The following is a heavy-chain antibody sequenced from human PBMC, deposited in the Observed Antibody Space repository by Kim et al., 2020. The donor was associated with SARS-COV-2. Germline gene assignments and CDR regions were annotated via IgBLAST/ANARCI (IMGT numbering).Heavy chain of an antibody. Sequence: STHYAHCWKGRLTISRDHANNTLFLQMNSRRPVDTAMYYCARPSSTNCYYWGQGTLVTVPS. J-gene: IGHJ4*02. D-gene: IGHD2-2*01. V-gene: IGHV3-74*01. CDR3: ARPSSTNCYY. CDR2: ST.